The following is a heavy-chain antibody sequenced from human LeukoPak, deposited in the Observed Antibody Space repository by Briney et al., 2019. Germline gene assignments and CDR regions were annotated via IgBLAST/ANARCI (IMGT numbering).Heavy chain of an antibody. CDR3: AKGTKPVMTIPDY. D-gene: IGHD1/OR15-1a*01. J-gene: IGHJ4*02. Sequence: GGSLRLSCAASGFTFSSYSMNWVRQAPGKGLEWVSYISSSSSTIYYADSVKGRFTISRDNAKSSLYLQMNSLGAEDTAMYYCAKGTKPVMTIPDYWGQGILVTVSS. CDR1: GFTFSSYS. CDR2: ISSSSSTI. V-gene: IGHV3-48*01.